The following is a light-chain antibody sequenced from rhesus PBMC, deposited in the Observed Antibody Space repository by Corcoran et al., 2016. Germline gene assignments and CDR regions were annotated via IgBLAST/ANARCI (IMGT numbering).Light chain of an antibody. J-gene: IGKJ4*01. V-gene: IGKV1-74*01. CDR2: KAS. CDR3: QHGYGTPLT. Sequence: DIQMTQSPSSLSEFVGDRVTITCLASENVKNYLNWYHQKTWKAPKLQIYKASTLQSGVPSRISGSGSRTDYTFTISSLQPEDVATYYGQHGYGTPLTFGGGTKVEIK. CDR1: ENVKNY.